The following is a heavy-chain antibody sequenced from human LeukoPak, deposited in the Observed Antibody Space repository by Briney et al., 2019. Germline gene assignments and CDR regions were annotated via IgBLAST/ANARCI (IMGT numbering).Heavy chain of an antibody. J-gene: IGHJ4*02. D-gene: IGHD2-21*01. V-gene: IGHV3-30*18. CDR1: GFTFSTYG. Sequence: GGSLRLSCAASGFTFSTYGMHWVRQAPGKGLEWVAVVSYDGSNEYYADSVKGRFTISRDNSKNTLYLQMSSLRAEDTAVYYCAKEFNRGLPDYWGQGTLVTVPS. CDR2: VSYDGSNE. CDR3: AKEFNRGLPDY.